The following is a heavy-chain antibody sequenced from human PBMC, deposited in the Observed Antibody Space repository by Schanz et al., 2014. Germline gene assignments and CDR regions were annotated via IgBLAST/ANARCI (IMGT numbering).Heavy chain of an antibody. CDR2: IYHSGRT. J-gene: IGHJ6*03. CDR1: GGSISSSNW. V-gene: IGHV4-4*02. Sequence: QVQLQESGPGLVKPSGTLSLTCAVSGGSISSSNWWSWVRQPPGKGLEWIGEIYHSGRTNYNPSLKSRVTIPVDKSNNEFSLKRISVTAADTAVYYCARGAGGGSGTYYGAYYNYYYMDVWGKGTTXTVSS. CDR3: ARGAGGGSGTYYGAYYNYYYMDV. D-gene: IGHD3-10*01.